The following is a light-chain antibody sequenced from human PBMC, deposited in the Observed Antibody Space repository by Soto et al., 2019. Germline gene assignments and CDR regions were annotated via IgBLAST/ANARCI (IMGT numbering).Light chain of an antibody. CDR2: GAS. CDR1: QSVSSSY. CDR3: QQYGSSPRKT. V-gene: IGKV3-20*01. J-gene: IGKJ1*01. Sequence: EIVLTQSPGTLSLSPGERATLSCRASQSVSSSYLAWYQQKPGQAPRLLIYGASSRATGIPDRFSGSGSGTAFTLTISRLEPEDFAVYYCQQYGSSPRKTFGQGTKVEIQ.